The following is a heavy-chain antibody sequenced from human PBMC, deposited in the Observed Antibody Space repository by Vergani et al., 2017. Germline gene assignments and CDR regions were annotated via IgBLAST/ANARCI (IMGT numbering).Heavy chain of an antibody. CDR3: ATQGYCSSTSCYSRGNYYYYYMDV. D-gene: IGHD2-2*01. CDR2: ISSSGSTI. V-gene: IGHV3-11*01. CDR1: GFTFSDYY. Sequence: QVQLVESGGGLVKPGGSLRLSCAASGFTFSDYYMSWIRQAPGKGLEWVSYISSSGSTIYYADSVKGRFTISRDNAKNSLYLQMNSLRAEDTAVYYCATQGYCSSTSCYSRGNYYYYYMDVWGKGP. J-gene: IGHJ6*03.